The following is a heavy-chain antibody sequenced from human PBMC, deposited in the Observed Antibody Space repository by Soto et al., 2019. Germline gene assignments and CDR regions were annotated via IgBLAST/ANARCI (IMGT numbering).Heavy chain of an antibody. CDR1: GFTFSSYG. Sequence: GGSLRLSCAASGFTFSSYGMHWVRQAPGKGLEWVAVIWYDGSNKYYADSVKGRFTISRDNSKNTLYLQMNSLRAEDTAVYYCARDSLSYDILTGSHDYWGQGTLVTVSS. CDR3: ARDSLSYDILTGSHDY. CDR2: IWYDGSNK. V-gene: IGHV3-33*01. D-gene: IGHD3-9*01. J-gene: IGHJ4*02.